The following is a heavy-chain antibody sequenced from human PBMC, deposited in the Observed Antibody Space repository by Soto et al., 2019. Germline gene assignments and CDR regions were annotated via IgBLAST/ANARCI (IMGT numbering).Heavy chain of an antibody. J-gene: IGHJ4*02. D-gene: IGHD2-21*02. CDR2: ISSSSSYT. CDR1: GFTFSDYY. V-gene: IGHV3-11*06. Sequence: QVQLVESGGGLVKPGGSLRLSCAASGFTFSDYYMSWIRQAPGKGLEWVSYISSSSSYTNYADSGKGRFTISRDNAKNSLYLQMNSLRAEDTAVYYCARDGFTVVTPDYWGQGTLVTVSS. CDR3: ARDGFTVVTPDY.